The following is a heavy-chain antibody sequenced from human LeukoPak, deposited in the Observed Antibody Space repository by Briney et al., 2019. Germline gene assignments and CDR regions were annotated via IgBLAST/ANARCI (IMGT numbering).Heavy chain of an antibody. D-gene: IGHD3-16*01. V-gene: IGHV4-39*07. CDR2: IYHSGTT. Sequence: SETLSLTCTVSGGSISGSTDYWGWIRQPPGKGLEWVGNIYHSGTTYYNPSLRSRVTISVDTSKNQFSLKLSSVTAADTAVYYCARVINTFLHFDFWGQGTLVTVSS. CDR3: ARVINTFLHFDF. CDR1: GGSISGSTDY. J-gene: IGHJ4*02.